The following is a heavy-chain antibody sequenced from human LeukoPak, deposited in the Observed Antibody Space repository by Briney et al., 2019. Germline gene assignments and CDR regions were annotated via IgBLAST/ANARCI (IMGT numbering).Heavy chain of an antibody. Sequence: SQTLSLTSAVYTGSLSGYYWRWISQPPERGMEWIGEINHSGSTNYNPSLKRGVTISVDTPKNQFSLKLSSVTAANTAVYYCATYVGYCSSTSWYVPIWDYYYMDVWGKGTMVTVSS. CDR3: ATYVGYCSSTSWYVPIWDYYYMDV. D-gene: IGHD2-2*01. CDR1: TGSLSGYY. J-gene: IGHJ6*03. CDR2: INHSGST. V-gene: IGHV4-34*01.